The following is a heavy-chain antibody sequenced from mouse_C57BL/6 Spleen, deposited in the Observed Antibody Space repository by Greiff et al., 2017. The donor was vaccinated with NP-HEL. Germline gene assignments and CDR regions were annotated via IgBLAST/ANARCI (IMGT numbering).Heavy chain of an antibody. V-gene: IGHV3-6*01. CDR1: GYSITSGYY. Sequence: EVKLVESGPGLVKPSQSLSLTCSVTGYSITSGYYWNWIRQFPGNKLEWMGYISYDGSNNYNPSLKNRISITRDTSKNQFFLKLNSVTTEDTATYYCARITTDYYAMDYWGQGTSVTVSS. J-gene: IGHJ4*01. CDR3: ARITTDYYAMDY. D-gene: IGHD1-1*01. CDR2: ISYDGSN.